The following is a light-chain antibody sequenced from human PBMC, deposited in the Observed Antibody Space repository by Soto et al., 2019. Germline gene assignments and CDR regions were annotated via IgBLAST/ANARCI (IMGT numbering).Light chain of an antibody. V-gene: IGLV3-21*01. Sequence: SYELTQPPSVSVAPGKTARITCGGNNIGSKSVHWYQQKPGQAPVLVIYYDSDRPSGIPERFSGSNSGNTATLTISRVEAGDEADYYCQVWESISDHVVFGGGTKVTVL. CDR1: NIGSKS. CDR2: YDS. CDR3: QVWESISDHVV. J-gene: IGLJ2*01.